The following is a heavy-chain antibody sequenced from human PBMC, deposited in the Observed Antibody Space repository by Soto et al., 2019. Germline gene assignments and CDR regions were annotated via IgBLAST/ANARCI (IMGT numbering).Heavy chain of an antibody. CDR1: GYSFTNYW. Sequence: PGESLKISCKGCGYSFTNYWISGGRQMPGKGLEWMGRIDPSDSNTNFSPSFQGHVTISVDKSINTAYLQWSGLKASDTAIYFCARLGWRGYYFDSWGQGTLVTVSS. CDR2: IDPSDSNT. CDR3: ARLGWRGYYFDS. V-gene: IGHV5-10-1*01. J-gene: IGHJ4*02. D-gene: IGHD1-26*01.